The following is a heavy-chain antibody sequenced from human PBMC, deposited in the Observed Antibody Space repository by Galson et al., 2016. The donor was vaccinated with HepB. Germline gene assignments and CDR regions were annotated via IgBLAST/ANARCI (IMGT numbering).Heavy chain of an antibody. CDR3: ARVTAANKPFDS. CDR1: GSTFSNYW. V-gene: IGHV3-74*01. J-gene: IGHJ4*02. Sequence: SLRLSCAASGSTFSNYWIHWVRRAPGRGLEWVSYVNDDASRTHYADSVNGRFTISRDNAESMVYLQMNSLRVDDTAVYYCARVTAANKPFDSWGRGTPVTVSS. D-gene: IGHD6-13*01. CDR2: VNDDASRT.